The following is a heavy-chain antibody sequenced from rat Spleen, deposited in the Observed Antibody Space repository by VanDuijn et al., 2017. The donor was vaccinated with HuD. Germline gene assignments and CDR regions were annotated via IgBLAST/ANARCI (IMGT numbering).Heavy chain of an antibody. CDR2: MNPDGSST. Sequence: EVQLVESGGGLVQPGSPLKLSCAVSGFTFSSSWLNWIRQAPGTGLEWVATMNPDGSSTYYPDTVKGRFTISRDNAKSTLYLQMDSLRSEDTATYYCARVGRSRLQGFANWGQGTLVTVSS. J-gene: IGHJ3*01. CDR3: ARVGRSRLQGFAN. D-gene: IGHD1-1*01. CDR1: GFTFSSSW. V-gene: IGHV5-35*01.